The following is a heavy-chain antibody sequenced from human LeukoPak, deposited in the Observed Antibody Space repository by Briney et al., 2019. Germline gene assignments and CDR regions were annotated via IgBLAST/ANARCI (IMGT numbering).Heavy chain of an antibody. V-gene: IGHV1-69*01. J-gene: IGHJ4*02. CDR2: IIPIFGTA. D-gene: IGHD5-18*01. CDR3: AREAEVDTAYYYFDY. CDR1: GGTFSSCA. Sequence: SVKVSCKASGGTFSSCAISWVRQAPGQGLEWMGGIIPIFGTANYAQKFQGRVTITADESTSTAYMELSSLRSEDTAVYYCAREAEVDTAYYYFDYWGQATLVTVSS.